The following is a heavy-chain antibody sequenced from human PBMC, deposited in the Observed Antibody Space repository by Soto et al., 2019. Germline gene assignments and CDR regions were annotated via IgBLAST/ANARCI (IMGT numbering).Heavy chain of an antibody. CDR3: AKPDGSGFIDY. D-gene: IGHD3-10*01. Sequence: PGGSLRLSCAASGFTFDDYAMHWVRQAPGKGLEWVSGISWNSGSIGYADSVKGRFTISRDNAKNSLYLQMNSLRAEDTALYYCAKPDGSGFIDYWGQGTLVTVS. CDR2: ISWNSGSI. CDR1: GFTFDDYA. J-gene: IGHJ4*02. V-gene: IGHV3-9*01.